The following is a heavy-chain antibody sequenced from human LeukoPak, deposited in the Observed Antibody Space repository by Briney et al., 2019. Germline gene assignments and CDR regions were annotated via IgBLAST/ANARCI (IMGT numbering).Heavy chain of an antibody. V-gene: IGHV3-74*01. CDR1: GFTFSRYW. Sequence: GGSLSLSCAASGFTFSRYWKHWVRHAPGKGLVWVSRVSADGWSTSYADSLKGRFTISRDNAKNTLYLHMDSLRAEDTAVYYCAREGRIMVATIDYWGQGALVTVSS. D-gene: IGHD1-26*01. CDR2: VSADGWST. CDR3: AREGRIMVATIDY. J-gene: IGHJ4*02.